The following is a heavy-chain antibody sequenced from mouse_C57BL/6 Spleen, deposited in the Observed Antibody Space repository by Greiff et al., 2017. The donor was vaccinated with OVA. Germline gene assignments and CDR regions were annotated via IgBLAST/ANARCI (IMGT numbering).Heavy chain of an antibody. CDR1: GYAFSSYW. D-gene: IGHD1-1*01. Sequence: QVQLQQSGAELVKPGASVKISCKASGYAFSSYWMNWVKQRPGKGLEWIGQIYPGDGDTNYNGKFKGKATLTADKSSSTAYMQLSSLTSEDSAVYCCARFYYYGSNAMDYWGQGTSVTVSS. V-gene: IGHV1-80*01. CDR3: ARFYYYGSNAMDY. J-gene: IGHJ4*01. CDR2: IYPGDGDT.